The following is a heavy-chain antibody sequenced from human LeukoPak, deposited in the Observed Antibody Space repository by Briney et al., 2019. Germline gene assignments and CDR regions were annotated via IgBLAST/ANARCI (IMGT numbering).Heavy chain of an antibody. D-gene: IGHD5-18*01. Sequence: GGSLRLSCTASGFTFSNYWMHWVRQAPGKGLVWVSHINNDDSSTSYPDSVKGRFTISRDNAKNSLYLQMNSLRAEDTALYYCARDLTDTAMGDWGQGTLVTVSS. CDR1: GFTFSNYW. CDR2: INNDDSST. V-gene: IGHV3-74*01. J-gene: IGHJ4*02. CDR3: ARDLTDTAMGD.